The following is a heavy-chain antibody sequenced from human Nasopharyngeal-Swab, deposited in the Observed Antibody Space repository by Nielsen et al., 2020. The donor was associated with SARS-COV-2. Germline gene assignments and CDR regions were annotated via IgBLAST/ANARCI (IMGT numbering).Heavy chain of an antibody. Sequence: GESLTISCATSGFTFSNYWMHWVRQAPGKGLEWVARIDMRGRTTTHADSVKGRFTISRDNAKNPLSLQMNSLTPADTAVYFCVRGPVEGATGYFQFWGQGTLVTVSS. J-gene: IGHJ1*01. CDR1: GFTFSNYW. CDR3: VRGPVEGATGYFQF. D-gene: IGHD1-26*01. V-gene: IGHV3-74*03. CDR2: IDMRGRTT.